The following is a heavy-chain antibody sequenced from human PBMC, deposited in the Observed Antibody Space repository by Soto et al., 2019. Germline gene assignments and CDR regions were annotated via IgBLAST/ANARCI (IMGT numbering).Heavy chain of an antibody. D-gene: IGHD6-13*01. CDR2: ISSGSSTI. V-gene: IGHV3-48*01. J-gene: IGHJ6*03. Sequence: GGSLRLSCAASGFTFSSYSMNWVRQAPGKGLEWVSYISSGSSTIYYADSVKGRFTISRDNAKNSLYLQMNSLRAEDTAVYYCAREGGSIAAAGTEDYYYYYMDVWGKGTTVTVSS. CDR1: GFTFSSYS. CDR3: AREGGSIAAAGTEDYYYYYMDV.